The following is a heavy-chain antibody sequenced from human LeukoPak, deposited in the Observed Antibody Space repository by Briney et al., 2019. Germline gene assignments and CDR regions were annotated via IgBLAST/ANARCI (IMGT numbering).Heavy chain of an antibody. Sequence: GGSLRLSCAASGFTFSSYAMSWVRQAPGKGLEWVSAISGSGGSTYYADSVKGRFTISRDNSKNTLYLQMNSLRAEDTAVYYCTRQSPGQWLETFDYWGQGTLVTASS. J-gene: IGHJ4*02. D-gene: IGHD6-19*01. V-gene: IGHV3-23*01. CDR2: ISGSGGST. CDR1: GFTFSSYA. CDR3: TRQSPGQWLETFDY.